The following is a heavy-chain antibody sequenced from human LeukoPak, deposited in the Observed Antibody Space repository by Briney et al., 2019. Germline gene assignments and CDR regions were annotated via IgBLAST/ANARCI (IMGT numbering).Heavy chain of an antibody. Sequence: GESLKISCEGSGYMFACSWIGWVRQMPGKGLEWMGFIYPGDSDTSYSPSFQGQVTMSVDKSISTAYLQWSSLKASETAMYYWAKLVVRGVITSEFDYWGQGTLVTVPS. CDR3: AKLVVRGVITSEFDY. D-gene: IGHD3-10*01. CDR1: GYMFACSW. CDR2: IYPGDSDT. J-gene: IGHJ4*02. V-gene: IGHV5-51*01.